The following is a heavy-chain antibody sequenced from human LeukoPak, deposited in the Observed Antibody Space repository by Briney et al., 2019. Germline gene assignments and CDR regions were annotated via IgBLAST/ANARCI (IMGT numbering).Heavy chain of an antibody. CDR3: ASTPIIFGVVSKRTRIEDY. CDR2: IRYDGSNT. Sequence: PGGSLRLSCAASEFTFSSYAMHWVRQAPDKGLEWVAFIRYDGSNTYYADSVKGRFTISRDNSKNTLYLQMNSLRAEDTAVYYCASTPIIFGVVSKRTRIEDYWGQGTLVTVSS. J-gene: IGHJ4*02. D-gene: IGHD3-3*01. CDR1: EFTFSSYA. V-gene: IGHV3-30*02.